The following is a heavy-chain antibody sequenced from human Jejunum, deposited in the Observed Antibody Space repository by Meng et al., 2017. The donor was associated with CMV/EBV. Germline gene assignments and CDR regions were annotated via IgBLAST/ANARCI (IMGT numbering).Heavy chain of an antibody. CDR3: AADDYGSGSYLVDY. Sequence: TVINAGRSWGRQAPGKGLEGVGRIKSNSDGGTADYAAPVKGRFTFSRDDSKNTFYLQMNSLKTEDTAVYYCAADDYGSGSYLVDYWGQGTLVTVSS. CDR2: IKSNSDGGTA. D-gene: IGHD3-10*01. CDR1: TVINAG. J-gene: IGHJ4*02. V-gene: IGHV3-15*01.